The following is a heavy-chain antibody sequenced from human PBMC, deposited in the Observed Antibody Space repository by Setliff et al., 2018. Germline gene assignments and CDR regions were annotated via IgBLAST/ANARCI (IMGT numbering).Heavy chain of an antibody. Sequence: SETLSLTCTVSGGSISSGSYYWSWIRQPAGKGLEWIGHIYTSGSTNYNPSLKSRVIISVDTSKNQFSLKLSSVTAADTAVYYCASSFGYSYVGYYYYGMDVWGQGTTVTVSS. D-gene: IGHD5-18*01. J-gene: IGHJ6*02. CDR1: GGSISSGSYY. V-gene: IGHV4-61*09. CDR3: ASSFGYSYVGYYYYGMDV. CDR2: IYTSGST.